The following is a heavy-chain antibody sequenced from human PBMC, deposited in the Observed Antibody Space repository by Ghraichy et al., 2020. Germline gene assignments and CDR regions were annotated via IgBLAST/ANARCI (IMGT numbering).Heavy chain of an antibody. V-gene: IGHV3-21*06. CDR3: VKEGAVVGATGTFDF. D-gene: IGHD1-26*01. Sequence: GSLRLSCAASGFVFGDFTMHWIRQAPGKGLDWVSSISGRSNYIYYADFVQGRFTISRDNAKNSLFLQMDTLRPEDTALYFCVKEGAVVGATGTFDFWGQGTLATVSS. J-gene: IGHJ4*02. CDR1: GFVFGDFT. CDR2: ISGRSNYI.